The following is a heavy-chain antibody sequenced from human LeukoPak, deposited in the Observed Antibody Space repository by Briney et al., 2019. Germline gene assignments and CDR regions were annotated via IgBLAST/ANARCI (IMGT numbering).Heavy chain of an antibody. CDR3: ARGSPRRRHYFLLFMDG. CDR1: GGSISSYY. V-gene: IGHV4-4*07. J-gene: IGHJ6*01. D-gene: IGHD2/OR15-2a*01. CDR2: IYTSGST. Sequence: SETLSLTCTVSGGSISSYYWSWIRQPAGKGLEWIGRIYTSGSTNYNPSLKSRVTMSVDTSKNQFSLKLSSVTAADTAVYYCARGSPRRRHYFLLFMDGWGKRATVPGSS.